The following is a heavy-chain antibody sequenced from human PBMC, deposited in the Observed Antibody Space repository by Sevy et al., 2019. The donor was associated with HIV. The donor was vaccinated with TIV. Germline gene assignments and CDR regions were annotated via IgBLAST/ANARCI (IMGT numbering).Heavy chain of an antibody. V-gene: IGHV4-30-4*02. Sequence: SETLSLTCTVSGGSISSGDYYWSWIRQTPGKGLEWIGYIYYSGTAYYNPSLKSRISISVDTSKNHFSLKLGSVTATDTGVYYCATGVGGPGVIVSFGGAEYAFNIWGQGTMVTVSS. J-gene: IGHJ3*02. D-gene: IGHD3-16*01. CDR2: IYYSGTA. CDR3: ATGVGGPGVIVSFGGAEYAFNI. CDR1: GGSISSGDYY.